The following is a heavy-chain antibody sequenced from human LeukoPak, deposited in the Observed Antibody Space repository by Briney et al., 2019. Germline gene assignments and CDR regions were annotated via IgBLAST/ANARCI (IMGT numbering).Heavy chain of an antibody. CDR2: IYTGGNT. D-gene: IGHD3-22*01. CDR1: GFTVDSNY. Sequence: GGSLRLSCAASGFTVDSNYLSWVRQAPGKGLEWVSTIYTGGNTYYAASVKGRFTISRDNAENTLYLQMNSLRVEDTAVYYCVRSAFHAGSGNYYDYWGQGTLVTVSS. V-gene: IGHV3-53*01. CDR3: VRSAFHAGSGNYYDY. J-gene: IGHJ4*02.